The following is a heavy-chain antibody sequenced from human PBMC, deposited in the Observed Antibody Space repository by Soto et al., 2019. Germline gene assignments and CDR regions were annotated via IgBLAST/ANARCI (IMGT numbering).Heavy chain of an antibody. Sequence: ASVKVSCKASGYTFTSYYMHWVRQAPGQGLEWMGIINPSGGSTSYAQKFQGRVTMTRDTSTSTVYMELSSLRSEDTAVYYCAVFWRGYYKGSYYYYGMDVWGQGTTVTVYS. V-gene: IGHV1-46*01. CDR1: GYTFTSYY. CDR3: AVFWRGYYKGSYYYYGMDV. J-gene: IGHJ6*02. D-gene: IGHD3-3*01. CDR2: INPSGGST.